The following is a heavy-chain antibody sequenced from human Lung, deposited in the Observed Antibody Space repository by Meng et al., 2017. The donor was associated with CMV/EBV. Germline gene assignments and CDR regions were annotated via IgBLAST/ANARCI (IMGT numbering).Heavy chain of an antibody. Sequence: LTWTVSGGLSSGGGDYGSWVRQQEGRGVAWGGYIYERSTTYYNPKLSNRVAVSIHKSKNQYCLKKSSVTAADAAVYCCARVDRSKIVSWGQGTLVTVSS. CDR3: ARVDRSKIVS. D-gene: IGHD3-22*01. CDR2: IYERSTT. CDR1: GGLSSGGGDY. V-gene: IGHV4-31*02. J-gene: IGHJ4*02.